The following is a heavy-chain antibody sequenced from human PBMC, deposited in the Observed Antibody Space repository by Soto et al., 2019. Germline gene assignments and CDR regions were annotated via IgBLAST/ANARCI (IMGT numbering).Heavy chain of an antibody. V-gene: IGHV3-23*01. D-gene: IGHD1-7*01. CDR3: AKDLPHSGTTFGDDFDI. CDR2: ISGSGGST. J-gene: IGHJ3*02. CDR1: GFTFSSYA. Sequence: GGSLRLSCAASGFTFSSYAMSWVRQAPGKGLEWVSAISGSGGSTYYADSVKGRFTISRDNSKKTLYLQMNSLRAEDTAVYYCAKDLPHSGTTFGDDFDIWGQGTMVTVSS.